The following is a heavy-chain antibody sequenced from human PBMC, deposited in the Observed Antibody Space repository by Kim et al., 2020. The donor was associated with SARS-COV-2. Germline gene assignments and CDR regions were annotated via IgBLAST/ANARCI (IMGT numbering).Heavy chain of an antibody. D-gene: IGHD3-9*01. CDR1: GFTFSSYL. CDR2: MKQDGSEK. J-gene: IGHJ4*02. Sequence: GGSLRLSCAASGFTFSSYLMNWVRQAPGKGLEWVANMKQDGSEKYYVDSVKGRFTISRDNAKNSLYLQMNSLRAEDTAVYYCARGDTYYDVLTGYHSVDFWGQGTLVTVSS. CDR3: ARGDTYYDVLTGYHSVDF. V-gene: IGHV3-7*01.